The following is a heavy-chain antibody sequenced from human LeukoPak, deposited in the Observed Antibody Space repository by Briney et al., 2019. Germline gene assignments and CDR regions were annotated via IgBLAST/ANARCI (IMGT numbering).Heavy chain of an antibody. CDR1: GYTFTTYW. Sequence: ASVKVSCKASGYTFTTYWIAWVRQVPGKGLEWMGIIHPRDSDIRYNPPFQGQVTISADKSISTAYLQWNSLKASDTAMYYCARMIGLGEVSPYFDYWGQGSLVTVSS. J-gene: IGHJ4*02. V-gene: IGHV5-51*01. D-gene: IGHD3-16*01. CDR2: IHPRDSDI. CDR3: ARMIGLGEVSPYFDY.